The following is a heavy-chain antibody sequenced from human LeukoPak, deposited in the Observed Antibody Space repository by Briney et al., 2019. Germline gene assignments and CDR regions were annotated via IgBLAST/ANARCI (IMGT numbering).Heavy chain of an antibody. Sequence: SVKVSCKASGGTFSSYAISWVRQPPGQGLEWMGGIIPIFGTANYAQKFQGRVTITTDESTSTAYMELSSLRSEDTAVYYCARDRTGYCSSTSCYTHFDYWGQGTLVTVSS. D-gene: IGHD2-2*02. J-gene: IGHJ4*02. V-gene: IGHV1-69*05. CDR3: ARDRTGYCSSTSCYTHFDY. CDR1: GGTFSSYA. CDR2: IIPIFGTA.